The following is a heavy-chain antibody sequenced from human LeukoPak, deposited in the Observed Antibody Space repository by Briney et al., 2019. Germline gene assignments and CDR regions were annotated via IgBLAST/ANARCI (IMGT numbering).Heavy chain of an antibody. V-gene: IGHV1-69*05. Sequence: SVKVSCKASGGTFSSYAISWVRQAPGQGLEWMGGIIPIFGTANYAQKFQGRVTITTDESTSTAYMELSSLRSEDTAVYYCARVRYNWNLGAFDIWGQGTMVTVSS. J-gene: IGHJ3*02. D-gene: IGHD1-7*01. CDR1: GGTFSSYA. CDR2: IIPIFGTA. CDR3: ARVRYNWNLGAFDI.